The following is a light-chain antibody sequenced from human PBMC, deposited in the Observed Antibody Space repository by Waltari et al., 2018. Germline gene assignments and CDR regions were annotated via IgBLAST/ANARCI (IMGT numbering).Light chain of an antibody. Sequence: EMVLARSPGRLSVSPGDTLTVSFRASQRVSSNYLVWYQQKGGQAPRLPIYGASRRATGIPDRFSGSGSGTDFTLTISRLEPDDFSVYYCQHYGTSTYTFGQGTKLEIK. CDR1: QRVSSNY. V-gene: IGKV3-20*01. CDR3: QHYGTSTYT. J-gene: IGKJ2*01. CDR2: GAS.